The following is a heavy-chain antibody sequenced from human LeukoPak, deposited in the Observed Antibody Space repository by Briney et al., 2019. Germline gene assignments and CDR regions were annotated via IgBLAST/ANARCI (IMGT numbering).Heavy chain of an antibody. CDR2: IYPGDSDT. CDR1: GYSFTSYW. J-gene: IGHJ4*02. V-gene: IGHV5-51*01. D-gene: IGHD4-17*01. Sequence: GESLKISCNGSGYSFTSYWIGWVRQMPGKGLEWMGIIYPGDSDTRYSPSFQGQVTISADKSISTAYLQWSSLKASGTAMYYCGRGTTMNYFNYWGQGTLVTVSS. CDR3: GRGTTMNYFNY.